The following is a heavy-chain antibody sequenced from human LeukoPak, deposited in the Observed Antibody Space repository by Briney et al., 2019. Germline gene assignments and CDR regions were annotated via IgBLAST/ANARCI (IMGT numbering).Heavy chain of an antibody. J-gene: IGHJ4*02. V-gene: IGHV3-30*18. CDR1: GFTFRRFG. CDR2: LSYDGSDK. CDR3: AKSADEFGDYEEVGSLDY. Sequence: GGSLRLSCAASGFTFRRFGMHWVRQAPGKGLEWVAVLSYDGSDKHYGGSVKGRFIISRDNSKNTLYLQMNSLRAEDTAIYFCAKSADEFGDYEEVGSLDYWGQGTLVTVSS. D-gene: IGHD4-17*01.